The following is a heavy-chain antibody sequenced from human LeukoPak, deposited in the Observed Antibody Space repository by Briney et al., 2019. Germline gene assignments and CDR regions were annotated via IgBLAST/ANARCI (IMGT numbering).Heavy chain of an antibody. Sequence: AVKVSCKASGGTFSSYAISWVRQAPGQGLEWMGGITPIFGTANYAQKFQGRVTITTDESTSTAYMELSSLRSEDTAVYYCARGHPDGWSYYYMDVWGKGTTVTVSS. D-gene: IGHD3-3*01. J-gene: IGHJ6*03. CDR2: ITPIFGTA. CDR3: ARGHPDGWSYYYMDV. CDR1: GGTFSSYA. V-gene: IGHV1-69*05.